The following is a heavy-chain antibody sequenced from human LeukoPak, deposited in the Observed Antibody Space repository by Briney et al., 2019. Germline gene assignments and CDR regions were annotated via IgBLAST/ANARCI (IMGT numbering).Heavy chain of an antibody. Sequence: GSSVKVSCKASGGTFSSYAISWVRQAPGQGLEWMGWISAYNGNTNYAQKLQGRVTMTTDTSTSTAYMELRSLRSDDTAVYYCARVRITIFGVVTTPDDYWGQGTLVTVSS. J-gene: IGHJ4*02. V-gene: IGHV1-18*01. D-gene: IGHD3-3*01. CDR3: ARVRITIFGVVTTPDDY. CDR2: ISAYNGNT. CDR1: GGTFSSYA.